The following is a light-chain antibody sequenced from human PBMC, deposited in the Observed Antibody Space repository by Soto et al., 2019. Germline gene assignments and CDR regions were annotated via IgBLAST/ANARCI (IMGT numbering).Light chain of an antibody. CDR2: ASS. CDR3: PQVASDTRT. V-gene: IGKV1-9*01. Sequence: IQFTPSASSLFACXXDRVTVTRRASQGSGTYVVRYQQKSGKAPTXXVDASSTLQTGGPSRFSGSGAGTYFSLTSSSLQPADVATYSCPQVASDTRTFGQGTKV. CDR1: QGSGTY. J-gene: IGKJ1*01.